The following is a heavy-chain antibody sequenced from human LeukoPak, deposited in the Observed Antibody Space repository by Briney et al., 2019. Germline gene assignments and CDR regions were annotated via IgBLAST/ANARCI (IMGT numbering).Heavy chain of an antibody. CDR2: IVVGRGNT. CDR1: GFTFTNSA. Sequence: SVKVSCKASGFTFTNSAVQWVRQARGQRLEWIGWIVVGRGNTNYAQKFQERVTITRDMSTSTAYMELSSLGSEDTAVYYCAVVAPFTMIVHDAFDIWGQGTMVTVSS. CDR3: AVVAPFTMIVHDAFDI. J-gene: IGHJ3*02. D-gene: IGHD3-22*01. V-gene: IGHV1-58*01.